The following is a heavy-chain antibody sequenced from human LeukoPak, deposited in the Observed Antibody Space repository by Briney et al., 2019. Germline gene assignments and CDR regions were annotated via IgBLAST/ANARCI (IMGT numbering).Heavy chain of an antibody. Sequence: GSLRLSCAASGFTFSSYGMHWVRQAPGKGLEWVAVISYDGSNKYYADSVKGRFTISRDNSKNTLYLQMNSLRAEDTAVYYCAKDPMTTVTTGAFDIWGQGTMVTVSS. V-gene: IGHV3-30*18. CDR2: ISYDGSNK. CDR3: AKDPMTTVTTGAFDI. J-gene: IGHJ3*02. D-gene: IGHD4-17*01. CDR1: GFTFSSYG.